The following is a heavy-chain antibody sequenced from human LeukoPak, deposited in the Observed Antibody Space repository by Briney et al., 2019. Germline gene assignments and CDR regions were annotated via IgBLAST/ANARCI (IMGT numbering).Heavy chain of an antibody. J-gene: IGHJ4*02. Sequence: SQTLSLSCAISGDSVSSNSAAWNWIRQSPSRGLEWLGRTYYRSKLYNDYAVSVRSRITIKPDTSKSQFSLQLNSVTPEDTAVYYCARDKYYDTSASYYFDYWGQGTPVTVSS. CDR1: GDSVSSNSAA. D-gene: IGHD3-22*01. V-gene: IGHV6-1*01. CDR3: ARDKYYDTSASYYFDY. CDR2: TYYRSKLYN.